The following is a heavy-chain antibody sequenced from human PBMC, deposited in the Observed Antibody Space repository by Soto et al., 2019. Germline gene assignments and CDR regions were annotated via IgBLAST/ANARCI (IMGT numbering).Heavy chain of an antibody. J-gene: IGHJ3*02. D-gene: IGHD6-13*01. CDR3: ARRYSSAFDI. Sequence: PSETLSLTCTVSGGSISSYYWSWIRQPPGKGLEWIGYIYYSGSTNYNPSLKSRVTISVDTSKNQFSLKLSSVTAADTAVYYWARRYSSAFDIWGQGTMVTVSS. CDR2: IYYSGST. CDR1: GGSISSYY. V-gene: IGHV4-59*08.